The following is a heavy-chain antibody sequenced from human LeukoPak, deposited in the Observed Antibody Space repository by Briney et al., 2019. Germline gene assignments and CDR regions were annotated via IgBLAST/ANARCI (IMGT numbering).Heavy chain of an antibody. J-gene: IGHJ5*02. V-gene: IGHV1-18*01. Sequence: ASVKVSCKASGYSFSSYGITWVRQAPGQGLEWLGWISASNGNTNYAQKLQGRVSFTADKPTSTLYLELNSLRPEDTAIYYCSPCGHAYDWFGPWGQGTLVSVSA. CDR1: GYSFSSYG. CDR2: ISASNGNT. CDR3: SPCGHAYDWFGP. D-gene: IGHD4-17*01.